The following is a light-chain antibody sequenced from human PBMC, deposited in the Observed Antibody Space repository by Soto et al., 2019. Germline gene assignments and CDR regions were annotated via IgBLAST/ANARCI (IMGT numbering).Light chain of an antibody. Sequence: DIQMTQSPSSVSAPVGDRVTITCRASQGISSLLAWYQQNPGKAPKLLIYAASSLQSGVPSRFSGSGSGTDFTLTISSLQPEDFATYYCQQANSFPPFTFGPGTKVDIK. CDR1: QGISSL. J-gene: IGKJ3*01. CDR2: AAS. V-gene: IGKV1D-12*01. CDR3: QQANSFPPFT.